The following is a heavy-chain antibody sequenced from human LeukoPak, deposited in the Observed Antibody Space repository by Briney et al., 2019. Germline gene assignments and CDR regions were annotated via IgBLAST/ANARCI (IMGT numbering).Heavy chain of an antibody. J-gene: IGHJ4*02. Sequence: GTSLTLSCATSGFTFRTSGVHWVRQPPGKGLEWVALMSSDGINTYYADSVKGRFTVSRDSSKDILYVQMNSLRADDTAIYYCAKDHAGSGMAFEYWGQGTLVTVSS. V-gene: IGHV3-30*04. CDR2: MSSDGINT. D-gene: IGHD3-10*01. CDR1: GFTFRTSG. CDR3: AKDHAGSGMAFEY.